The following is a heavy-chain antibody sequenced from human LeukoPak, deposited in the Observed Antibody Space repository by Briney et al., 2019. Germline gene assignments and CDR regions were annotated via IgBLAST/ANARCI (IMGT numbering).Heavy chain of an antibody. CDR3: AKEGTPQVSTWYDL. Sequence: RGSLRLSCAASGVTLSPYGIHWVRQAPGKGLERVAVISYEGGTQHYADSVKGRFIISRDNPRNTLYLQMNILRTEDTAVYYCAKEGTPQVSTWYDLWGQGTQVIVSS. CDR1: GVTLSPYG. D-gene: IGHD3-10*01. CDR2: ISYEGGTQ. J-gene: IGHJ5*02. V-gene: IGHV3-30*18.